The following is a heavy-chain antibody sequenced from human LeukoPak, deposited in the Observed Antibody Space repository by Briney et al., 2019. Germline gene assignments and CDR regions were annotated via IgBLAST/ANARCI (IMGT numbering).Heavy chain of an antibody. Sequence: GGSLRLSCAASGFTFSSYGMHWVRQTPGKGLEWVAIIWYDGGNKSYADSVKGQFTISRDNSKNTLYLQMNSLRAEDTAIYYCASATVSGDYFDYWGQGTLVTVSS. CDR2: IWYDGGNK. V-gene: IGHV3-33*01. CDR3: ASATVSGDYFDY. D-gene: IGHD1-26*01. CDR1: GFTFSSYG. J-gene: IGHJ4*02.